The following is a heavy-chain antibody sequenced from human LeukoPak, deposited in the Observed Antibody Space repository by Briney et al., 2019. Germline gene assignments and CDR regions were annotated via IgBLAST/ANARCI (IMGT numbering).Heavy chain of an antibody. CDR1: GGSISSSNW. Sequence: SETLSLTCPVSGGSISSSNWWSWVRQPPGKGLEWIGEIYHSGSTNYNPSLKSRVTISVDKSKNQFSLKLSSVTAADTAVYYCAREWGTSCYLDYWGQGTLVTVSS. CDR3: AREWGTSCYLDY. D-gene: IGHD2-2*01. CDR2: IYHSGST. V-gene: IGHV4-4*02. J-gene: IGHJ4*02.